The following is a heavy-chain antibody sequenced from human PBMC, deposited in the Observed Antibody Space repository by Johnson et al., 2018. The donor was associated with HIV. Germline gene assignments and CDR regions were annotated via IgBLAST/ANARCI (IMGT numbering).Heavy chain of an antibody. CDR1: GFTFDDYA. J-gene: IGHJ3*02. CDR2: ISWNSGSI. D-gene: IGHD3-3*01. V-gene: IGHV3-9*01. Sequence: VQLVESGGGLVQPGRSLRLSCAASGFTFDDYAMHWVRQAPGKGLEWVSGISWNSGSIGYADSVKGRFTISRDNAKNSLYLQMNSLRPEDPAVYYCAGPMGTYYNCWGGANAFDIWGQGTMVTVSS. CDR3: AGPMGTYYNCWGGANAFDI.